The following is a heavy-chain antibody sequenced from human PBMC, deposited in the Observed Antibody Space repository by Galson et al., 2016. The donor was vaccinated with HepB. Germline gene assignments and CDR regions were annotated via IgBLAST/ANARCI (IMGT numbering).Heavy chain of an antibody. V-gene: IGHV3-23*01. J-gene: IGHJ4*01. CDR1: GFTFNSYT. D-gene: IGHD5-12*01. Sequence: SLRLSCAASGFTFNSYTMSWVRQAPGKGLEWVSGITNGGDTTYYADSVRGRFTISRDTPKNTLYLQVNSLRADDRAVYYCAKLGGDSGSPYWGHGTLVTVSS. CDR2: ITNGGDTT. CDR3: AKLGGDSGSPY.